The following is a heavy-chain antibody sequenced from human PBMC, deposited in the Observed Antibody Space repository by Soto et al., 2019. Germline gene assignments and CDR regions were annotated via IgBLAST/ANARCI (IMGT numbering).Heavy chain of an antibody. Sequence: SETLSLTCTVSGGSISSSSWSWIRQPPGRGLEWIGYIYNNGRTNYNPSLKSRVTISVDTSKNHFSLKLSSVTPADTAVYYCARARFCTSTSCYHYFDFWGQGTLVTVSS. V-gene: IGHV4-59*01. CDR3: ARARFCTSTSCYHYFDF. J-gene: IGHJ4*02. D-gene: IGHD2-2*01. CDR2: IYNNGRT. CDR1: GGSISSSS.